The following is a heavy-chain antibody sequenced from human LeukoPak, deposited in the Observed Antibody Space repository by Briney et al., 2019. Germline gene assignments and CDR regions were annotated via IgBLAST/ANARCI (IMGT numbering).Heavy chain of an antibody. CDR3: AREFDSYSTDY. J-gene: IGHJ4*02. CDR1: GFTFSSYW. V-gene: IGHV3-7*01. D-gene: IGHD2/OR15-2a*01. CDR2: IKKDGSEK. Sequence: PGGSLRLSCAASGFTFSSYWMSWVRQAPGKGLEWVANIKKDGSEKYYVDSVKGRFTISRDNAKNSLYLQMNSLRAEDTAVYYCAREFDSYSTDYWGQGTLVPVSS.